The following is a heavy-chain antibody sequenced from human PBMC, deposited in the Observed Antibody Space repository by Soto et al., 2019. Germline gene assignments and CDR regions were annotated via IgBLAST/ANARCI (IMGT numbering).Heavy chain of an antibody. CDR2: IASTGDSV. J-gene: IGHJ4*01. CDR1: GFVFSRYV. CDR3: VKDAPNGLIDY. V-gene: IGHV3-9*01. Sequence: VQLVESGGGLVQPGGSLRLSCAASGFVFSRYVMHWVRQVPGKGLEFVSTIASTGDSVGYADSVRGRFTTSRDNAQDSMYLEMNSLRPVDSALYFCVKDAPNGLIDYGGRGTLVIVSS. D-gene: IGHD2-8*01.